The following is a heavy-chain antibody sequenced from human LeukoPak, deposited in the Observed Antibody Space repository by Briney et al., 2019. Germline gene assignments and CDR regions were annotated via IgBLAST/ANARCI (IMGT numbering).Heavy chain of an antibody. CDR1: GFTFTIFG. J-gene: IGHJ3*02. V-gene: IGHV3-48*01. Sequence: GGSLRLSCAASGFTFTIFGLNWVRQAPGKGPEWVSYIDARSGITYYADPVQGRFTLSRDNARESVFLQMDSLRVDDTAVYYCARIDIAVASAFILDAFGIWGQGTMVTVSS. CDR3: ARIDIAVASAFILDAFGI. CDR2: IDARSGIT. D-gene: IGHD2-2*01.